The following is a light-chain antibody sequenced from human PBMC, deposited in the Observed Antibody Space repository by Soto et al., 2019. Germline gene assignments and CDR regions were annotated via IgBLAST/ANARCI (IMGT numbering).Light chain of an antibody. CDR1: QSISSW. V-gene: IGKV1-5*03. CDR3: QKYDNYLVT. J-gene: IGKJ4*01. Sequence: DIQMTQSPSTLSASVGDRVTITCRASQSISSWLAWYQQKPGKAPKLLIYKASSLESGVPSRFSGGGSGTDFTLTINSLLPDDFATYYCQKYDNYLVTFGGGTKVEIK. CDR2: KAS.